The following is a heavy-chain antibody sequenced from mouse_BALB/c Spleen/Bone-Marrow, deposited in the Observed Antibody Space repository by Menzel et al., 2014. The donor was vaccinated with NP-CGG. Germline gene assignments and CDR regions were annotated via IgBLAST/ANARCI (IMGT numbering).Heavy chain of an antibody. D-gene: IGHD2-4*01. CDR1: GFTFSSFG. CDR3: TRKGALITHYYAMDY. V-gene: IGHV5-17*02. Sequence: EVKLMESGGGLVQPGGSRKPSCAASGFTFSSFGMHWVRQAPEKGLEWVAYISSGSSTIYYADTVKGRFTISRDNPKNTLFLQMTSLRSEDTAMYYCTRKGALITHYYAMDYWGQGTSVTVPS. CDR2: ISSGSSTI. J-gene: IGHJ4*01.